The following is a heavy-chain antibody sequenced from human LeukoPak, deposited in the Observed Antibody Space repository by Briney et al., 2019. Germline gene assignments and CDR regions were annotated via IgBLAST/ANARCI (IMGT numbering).Heavy chain of an antibody. CDR1: GNYW. CDR3: VSFYETY. J-gene: IGHJ4*02. CDR2: INSDGSWT. V-gene: IGHV3-74*01. D-gene: IGHD2/OR15-2a*01. Sequence: GGSLRLSCAASGNYWIHWVRQVPGKGLVWVSRINSDGSWTSYADSVKGRFTISKDNAKNTVYLQMNGLRAEDTAVYYCVSFYETYWGRGALVTVSS.